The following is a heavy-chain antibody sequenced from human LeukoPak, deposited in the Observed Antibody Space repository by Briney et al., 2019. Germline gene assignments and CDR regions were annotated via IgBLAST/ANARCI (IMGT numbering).Heavy chain of an antibody. D-gene: IGHD3-3*01. CDR3: ARAGVVPIYYYYYYYMDV. CDR1: GFTFDDYG. V-gene: IGHV3-20*04. Sequence: PGGSLRLSCAASGFTFDDYGMSWVRQAPGKGLEWVSGINWSGGSTGYADSVKGRFTISRDNAKNSLYLQMNSLRAEDTALYYCARAGVVPIYYYYYYYMDVWGKGTTVTVSS. CDR2: INWSGGST. J-gene: IGHJ6*03.